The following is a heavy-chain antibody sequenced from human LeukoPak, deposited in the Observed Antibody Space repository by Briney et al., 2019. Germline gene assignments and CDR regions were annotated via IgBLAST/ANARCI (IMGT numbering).Heavy chain of an antibody. J-gene: IGHJ5*02. D-gene: IGHD6-13*01. CDR3: AKGPPAAGILSAPQPPWFDP. Sequence: GGSLRLSCAASGFTFSSYSMNWVRQAPGKGLEWVSAISGSGGSTYYADSVKGRFTISRDNSKNTLYLQMNSLRAEDTAVYYCAKGPPAAGILSAPQPPWFDPWGQGTLVTVSS. CDR1: GFTFSSYS. CDR2: ISGSGGST. V-gene: IGHV3-23*01.